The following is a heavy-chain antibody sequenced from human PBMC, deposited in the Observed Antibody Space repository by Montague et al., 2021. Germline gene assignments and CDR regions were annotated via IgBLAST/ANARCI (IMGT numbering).Heavy chain of an antibody. D-gene: IGHD7-27*01. V-gene: IGHV3-13*01. Sequence: SLRLSCAASGFTFSSYDMHWVRQATGKGLEWVSAIGTAGDTFYPGSVKGRFTISRENAENSLYLQMNSLRAGDTAVYYCASTGAATVWRAYEIWGLGTMVTVSS. CDR1: GFTFSSYD. CDR3: ASTGAATVWRAYEI. CDR2: IGTAGDT. J-gene: IGHJ3*02.